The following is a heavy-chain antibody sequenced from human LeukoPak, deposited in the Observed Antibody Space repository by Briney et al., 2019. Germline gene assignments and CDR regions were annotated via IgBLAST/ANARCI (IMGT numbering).Heavy chain of an antibody. CDR3: ARGRAYCGGDCYSVGPQLDY. J-gene: IGHJ4*02. CDR1: GFTFSTYW. V-gene: IGHV3-7*01. CDR2: IKHDGSDK. Sequence: PGGSLRLSCAASGFTFSTYWMNWVRQAPGKGLEWVANIKHDGSDKYYPDSVKGRFTISRDNTKKSLYLQMNSLTADDTAVYYCARGRAYCGGDCYSVGPQLDYWGQGTLVTVSS. D-gene: IGHD2-21*02.